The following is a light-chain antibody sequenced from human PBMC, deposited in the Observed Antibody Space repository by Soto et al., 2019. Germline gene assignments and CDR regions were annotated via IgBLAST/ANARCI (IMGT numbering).Light chain of an antibody. CDR3: LQDYDYPRT. CDR2: AAS. J-gene: IGKJ1*01. V-gene: IGKV1-6*01. Sequence: MQMTQSPSSLSASLGDGVTIXXRASQGIRDELGWYQQKAGKAPNLXISAASRLQSGVPSRFSGRGSGTDFTLTISSLQPEDFATYYCLQDYDYPRTFGQGTKVDIK. CDR1: QGIRDE.